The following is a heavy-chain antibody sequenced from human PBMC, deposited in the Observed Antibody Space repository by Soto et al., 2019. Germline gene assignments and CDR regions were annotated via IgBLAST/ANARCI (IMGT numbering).Heavy chain of an antibody. CDR1: GFTFSSYA. Sequence: GGSLRLSCAASGFTFSSYAMSWVRQAPGKGLEWVSAISGSGGSTYYADSVKGRFTISRDNSKNTLYLQMNSLRAEDTAVYYCAKDFYSRDYYYYYMDVWGKGTTVTVSS. V-gene: IGHV3-23*01. J-gene: IGHJ6*03. D-gene: IGHD6-25*01. CDR3: AKDFYSRDYYYYYMDV. CDR2: ISGSGGST.